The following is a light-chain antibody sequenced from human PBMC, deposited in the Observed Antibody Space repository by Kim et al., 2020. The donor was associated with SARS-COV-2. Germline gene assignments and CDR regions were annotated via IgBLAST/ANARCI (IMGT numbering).Light chain of an antibody. Sequence: DIVMTQSPDSLDVSLGERATINCKSSQSVLYSSNNKNYLAWYQQKPGQPPKLLIYWASTRESGVPDRFSGSGSGTDFTLTISSLQAEDVAVYYCQQYYSNLSFGGGTKVDIK. V-gene: IGKV4-1*01. J-gene: IGKJ4*01. CDR1: QSVLYSSNNKNY. CDR2: WAS. CDR3: QQYYSNLS.